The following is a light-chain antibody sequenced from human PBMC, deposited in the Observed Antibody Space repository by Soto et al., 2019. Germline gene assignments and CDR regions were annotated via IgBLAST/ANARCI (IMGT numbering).Light chain of an antibody. CDR2: ANS. J-gene: IGLJ3*02. V-gene: IGLV1-40*01. CDR3: QSYDRSLSARV. Sequence: QSVLTQPTSVSGAPGQRVTISCTGSNSNIGAGYDVHWYQQLPGTAPKLLIYANSNRPSGVPDRFSGSKSGTSASLAITGLQAEDEADYCQSYDRSLSARVFGGGTKVTVL. CDR1: NSNIGAGYD.